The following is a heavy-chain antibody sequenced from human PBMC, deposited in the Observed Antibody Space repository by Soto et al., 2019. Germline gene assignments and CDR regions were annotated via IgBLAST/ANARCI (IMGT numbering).Heavy chain of an antibody. CDR2: IYYSGST. V-gene: IGHV4-39*01. CDR1: GGSISSSSYY. CDR3: ARRRVYYDSGGAFDI. J-gene: IGHJ3*02. D-gene: IGHD3-22*01. Sequence: QLQLQESGPGLVKPSETLSLTCTVSGGSISSSSYYWGWIRQPPGKGLEWIGSIYYSGSTYYNPSLKGRVTISVDTSKNQFSLKLSSVTAADTAVYYCARRRVYYDSGGAFDIWGQGTMVTVSS.